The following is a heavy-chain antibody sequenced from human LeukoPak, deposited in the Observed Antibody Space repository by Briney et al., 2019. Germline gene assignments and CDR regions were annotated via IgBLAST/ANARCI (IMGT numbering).Heavy chain of an antibody. CDR2: ISGGGSGT. V-gene: IGHV3-23*01. Sequence: GGSLRLSCAASGFTFSSYAMTWVRQAPGKGLEWVSAISGGGSGTYYADSVKGRFAISRDNSKNTLYLQMDSLRVEDTAVYYCAKDRVGLTCPDYWGQGTLVAVSS. CDR3: AKDRVGLTCPDY. CDR1: GFTFSSYA. D-gene: IGHD1-26*01. J-gene: IGHJ4*02.